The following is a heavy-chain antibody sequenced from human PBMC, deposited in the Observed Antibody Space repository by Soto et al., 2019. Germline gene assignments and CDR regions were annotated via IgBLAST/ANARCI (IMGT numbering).Heavy chain of an antibody. D-gene: IGHD6-13*01. Sequence: QVQLQESGPGLVKPSQTLALTCTVSGGSISSGGYYWSWIRQHPGKGLEWIGSIYYIVSTYYNPSLKSQVTISVDTSQNQFSLKLSSVTAADTAVYYCASTGSSSWYDWFDPWGQGTLVTASS. V-gene: IGHV4-31*01. CDR2: IYYIVST. J-gene: IGHJ5*02. CDR1: GGSISSGGYY. CDR3: ASTGSSSWYDWFDP.